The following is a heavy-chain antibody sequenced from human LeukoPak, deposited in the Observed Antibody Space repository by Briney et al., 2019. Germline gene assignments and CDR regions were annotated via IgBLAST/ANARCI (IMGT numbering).Heavy chain of an antibody. J-gene: IGHJ4*02. CDR1: GFSVSSNY. Sequence: PGGSLRLSCAASGFSVSSNYMRWVRQAPGRGLEWVSIIYSGGSTYYADSVKGRFTISRDNSKNTLYLQMNSLRAEDTAVYYCARDIGDYLDYWGQGTLVTVSS. CDR2: IYSGGST. V-gene: IGHV3-53*01. CDR3: ARDIGDYLDY. D-gene: IGHD3-16*02.